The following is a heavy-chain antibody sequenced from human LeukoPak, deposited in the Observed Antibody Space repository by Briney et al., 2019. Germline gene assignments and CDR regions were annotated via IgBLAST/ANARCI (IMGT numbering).Heavy chain of an antibody. CDR3: AREASGTVYSDF. J-gene: IGHJ4*02. CDR1: GYTFSSYF. V-gene: IGHV1-2*02. Sequence: GASVKVSCKASGYTFSSYFMHWVRQAPGQGPEWMGWINPNSGGTNYAQKFQGRVTVTRDSSINTVYMELDSLRSDDTAVYYCAREASGTVYSDFWGQGTLVTVSS. D-gene: IGHD6-13*01. CDR2: INPNSGGT.